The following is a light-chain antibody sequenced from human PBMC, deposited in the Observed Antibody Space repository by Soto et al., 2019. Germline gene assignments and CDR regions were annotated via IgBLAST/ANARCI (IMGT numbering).Light chain of an antibody. CDR2: AAS. J-gene: IGKJ2*01. CDR3: QQSYSTPYT. Sequence: DIQMTQSPSSLSASVGDRVTIPCRASQSISFYLNRYQQKPGKAPKLLIYAASSLQGGVPSRFSGSGSGTDFTLTISSLQPEDFATYYCQQSYSTPYTFGQGTKLEIK. V-gene: IGKV1-39*01. CDR1: QSISFY.